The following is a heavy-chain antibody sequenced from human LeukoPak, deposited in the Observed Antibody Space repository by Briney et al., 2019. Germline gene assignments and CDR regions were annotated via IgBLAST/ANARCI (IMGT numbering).Heavy chain of an antibody. CDR3: ARARRYYYDSSGYYYPNDTRYYYYYYMDV. CDR1: GYTFTSYY. Sequence: ASVKVSCKASGYTFTSYYMHWVRQAPGQGLEWMGIINPSGGSTSYAQKFQGRVTMTRDTSTSTVYMELSSLRSEDTAVYYCARARRYYYDSSGYYYPNDTRYYYYYYMDVWGKGTTVTVSS. J-gene: IGHJ6*03. V-gene: IGHV1-46*01. D-gene: IGHD3-22*01. CDR2: INPSGGST.